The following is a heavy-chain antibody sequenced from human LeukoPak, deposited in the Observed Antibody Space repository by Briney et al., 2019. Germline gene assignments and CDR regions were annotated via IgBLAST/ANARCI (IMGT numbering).Heavy chain of an antibody. V-gene: IGHV4-59*06. CDR2: IYYSGST. CDR3: ARGRGFITGTTRESTPVPYFDY. J-gene: IGHJ4*02. CDR1: GVSISSYY. D-gene: IGHD1-7*01. Sequence: SETLSLTCTVSGVSISSYYWSWIRQHPGKGLEWIGYIYYSGSTYYNPSLKSRVTISVDTSKNQFSLKLSSVTAADTAVYYCARGRGFITGTTRESTPVPYFDYWGQGTLVSVSS.